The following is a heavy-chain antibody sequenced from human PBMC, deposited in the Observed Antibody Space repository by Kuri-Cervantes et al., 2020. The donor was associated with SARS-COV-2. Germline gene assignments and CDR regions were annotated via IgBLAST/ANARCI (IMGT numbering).Heavy chain of an antibody. CDR3: ARDRRVAAAGTTRVGASPGPDY. V-gene: IGHV7-4-1*01. D-gene: IGHD6-13*01. CDR1: GYTFTSYA. Sequence: ASVKVSCKASGYTFTSYAMNWVRQAPGQGLEWMGWINTNTGNPTYAQGFTGRFVFSLDTSVSTAYLQICSLKAEDTAVYYCARDRRVAAAGTTRVGASPGPDYWGQGTLVTVSS. J-gene: IGHJ4*02. CDR2: INTNTGNP.